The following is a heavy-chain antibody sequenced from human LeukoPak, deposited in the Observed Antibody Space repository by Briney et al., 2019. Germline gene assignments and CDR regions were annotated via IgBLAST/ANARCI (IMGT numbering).Heavy chain of an antibody. J-gene: IGHJ4*02. Sequence: RGSLRVSCAAPGFTFSSYGMHWVRQAPGKGLEWVAAISYDGSNKYYADSVKGRFTISRDNSKDTLYLQMNSLRAEDTAVYYCAKGQLRYCSGGSCYAPDDYWGQGTLVTVSS. V-gene: IGHV3-30*18. CDR3: AKGQLRYCSGGSCYAPDDY. CDR2: ISYDGSNK. D-gene: IGHD2-15*01. CDR1: GFTFSSYG.